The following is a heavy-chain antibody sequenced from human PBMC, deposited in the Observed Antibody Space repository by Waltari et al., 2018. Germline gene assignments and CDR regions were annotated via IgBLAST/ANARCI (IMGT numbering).Heavy chain of an antibody. CDR3: ARESRTGNYPYYFDY. V-gene: IGHV3-53*01. D-gene: IGHD1-7*01. CDR2: IYRGGRT. J-gene: IGHJ4*02. CDR1: GFTVSSKY. Sequence: EVQLVESGGGLIQTGGSLRLSCAAYGFTVSSKYMSWVRQAAGKGMEWVAFIYRGGRTYYADSVNVRFTISRDNSKNTLYLQMNSLRAEDTAVYYCARESRTGNYPYYFDYWGQGTLVTVSS.